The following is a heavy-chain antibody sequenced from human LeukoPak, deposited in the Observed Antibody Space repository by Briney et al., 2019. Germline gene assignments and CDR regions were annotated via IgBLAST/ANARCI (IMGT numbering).Heavy chain of an antibody. V-gene: IGHV1-2*02. Sequence: ASVKVSCKASGYTFTGYYMHWVRQAPGQGLERMGWINPNSGGTNYAQKFQGRVTMTRDTSISTAYMELSRLRSDDTAVYYCARDGDIVVVPAAIDYWGQGTLVTVSS. CDR3: ARDGDIVVVPAAIDY. J-gene: IGHJ4*02. D-gene: IGHD2-2*02. CDR1: GYTFTGYY. CDR2: INPNSGGT.